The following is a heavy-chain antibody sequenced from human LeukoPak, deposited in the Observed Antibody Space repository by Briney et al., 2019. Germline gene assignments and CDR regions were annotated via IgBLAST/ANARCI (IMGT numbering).Heavy chain of an antibody. Sequence: PSETLSLTCSVSGGSISTYYWSWIRQPPGKGLEWIGNTYYTGSTNYNPSLKSRVAISVDTSKNQFSLKLSSVTAADTAVYYCGRGRFNRFDSWGQGTLVTVSS. V-gene: IGHV4-59*01. J-gene: IGHJ4*02. CDR1: GGSISTYY. CDR3: GRGRFNRFDS. CDR2: TYYTGST. D-gene: IGHD1-14*01.